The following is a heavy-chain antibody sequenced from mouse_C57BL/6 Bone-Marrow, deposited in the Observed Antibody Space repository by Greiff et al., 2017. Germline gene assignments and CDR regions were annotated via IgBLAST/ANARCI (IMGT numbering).Heavy chain of an antibody. D-gene: IGHD1-1*01. CDR1: GFTFSSYA. V-gene: IGHV5-9-1*02. CDR3: TRGPITTVVATNWYFDV. Sequence: EVQRVESGEGLVKPGGSLKLSCAASGFTFSSYAMSWVRQTPEKRLEWVAYISSGGDYIYYADTVQGRFTLSRDNARNALYLQMSSLKSEDTAIYYCTRGPITTVVATNWYFDVWGTGTTVTVSS. CDR2: ISSGGDYI. J-gene: IGHJ1*03.